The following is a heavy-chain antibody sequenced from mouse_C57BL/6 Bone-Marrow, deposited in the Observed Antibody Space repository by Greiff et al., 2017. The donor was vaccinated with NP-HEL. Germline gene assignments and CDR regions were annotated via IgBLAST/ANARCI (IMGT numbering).Heavy chain of an antibody. CDR3: TNGSKDYAMDY. V-gene: IGHV1-15*01. D-gene: IGHD1-1*01. J-gene: IGHJ4*01. CDR2: IDPETGGT. CDR1: GYTFTDYE. Sequence: VQLQESGAELVRPGASVTLSCKASGYTFTDYEMHWVKQTPVHGLEWIGAIDPETGGTAYNQKFKGKAILTADKSSSTAYMELRSLTSEDSAVYYCTNGSKDYAMDYWGQGTSVTVSS.